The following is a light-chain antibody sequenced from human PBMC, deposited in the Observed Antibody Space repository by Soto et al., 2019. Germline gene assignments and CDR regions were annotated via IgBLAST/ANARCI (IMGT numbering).Light chain of an antibody. V-gene: IGKV3-20*01. J-gene: IGKJ2*01. CDR2: SAS. CDR1: QNLGTLY. CDR3: QQYSSYSPYT. Sequence: EIVLTQSPGTLSLSPGERGTLSCRASQNLGTLYLAWFQQKSGQAPRLLIYSASRRATGIPDRFTGSGSGTDFTLVISRLQPDDFATYYCQQYSSYSPYTFGQGTKVDIK.